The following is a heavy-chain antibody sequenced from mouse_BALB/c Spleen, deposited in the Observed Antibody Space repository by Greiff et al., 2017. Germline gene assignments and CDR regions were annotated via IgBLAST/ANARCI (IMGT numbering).Heavy chain of an antibody. CDR2: IWSDGST. CDR1: GFSLTSYG. V-gene: IGHV2-6-2*01. CDR3: ARGDYYGYNYAMDY. Sequence: VKLQESGPDLVAPSQSLSITCTVSGFSLTSYGVHWVRQPPGKGLEWLVVIWSDGSTTYNSALKSRLSISKDTSKSQVFLKMNSLQTDDTAMYYCARGDYYGYNYAMDYWGQGTSVTVSA. D-gene: IGHD1-2*01. J-gene: IGHJ4*01.